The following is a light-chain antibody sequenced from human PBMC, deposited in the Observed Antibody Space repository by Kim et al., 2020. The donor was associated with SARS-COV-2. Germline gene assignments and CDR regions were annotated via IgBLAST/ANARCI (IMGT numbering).Light chain of an antibody. Sequence: QSITISYTGTSSDVGGYNYVSWYQQHPGKAPKLMIYDVSNRPSGVSNRFSGSKSGNTASLTISGLQAEDEADYYCSSYTSSSTPCVFGTGTKVTVL. CDR3: SSYTSSSTPCV. V-gene: IGLV2-14*03. CDR2: DVS. CDR1: SSDVGGYNY. J-gene: IGLJ1*01.